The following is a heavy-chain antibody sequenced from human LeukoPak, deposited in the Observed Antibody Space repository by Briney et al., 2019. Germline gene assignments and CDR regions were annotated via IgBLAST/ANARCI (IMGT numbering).Heavy chain of an antibody. CDR2: ISGSGGST. Sequence: GASLRLSCAASGFTFSSYAMSWVRQAPGKGLEWVSAISGSGGSTYYADSVKGRFTISRDNSKDTLYLQMNSPRAEDTAVYYCAKDRRWGQPDYWGQGTLVTVSS. J-gene: IGHJ4*02. CDR1: GFTFSSYA. V-gene: IGHV3-23*01. CDR3: AKDRRWGQPDY. D-gene: IGHD4-23*01.